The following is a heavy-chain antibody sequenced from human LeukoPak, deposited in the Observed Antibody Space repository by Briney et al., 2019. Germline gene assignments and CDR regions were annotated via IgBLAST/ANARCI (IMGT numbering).Heavy chain of an antibody. Sequence: GGSLRLSCAASGFTFSSYGMHWVRQAPGKGLEWVAFIRNDGSNKYYADSVKGRFTISRDNSKNTLYLQMNSLRAEDTAVYYCAKDGNSGYDFYFFDYWGQGTLVTVSS. CDR2: IRNDGSNK. J-gene: IGHJ4*02. V-gene: IGHV3-30*02. CDR1: GFTFSSYG. CDR3: AKDGNSGYDFYFFDY. D-gene: IGHD5-12*01.